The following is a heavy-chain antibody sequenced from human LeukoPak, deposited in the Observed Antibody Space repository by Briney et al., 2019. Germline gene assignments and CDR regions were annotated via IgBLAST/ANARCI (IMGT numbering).Heavy chain of an antibody. D-gene: IGHD6-19*01. Sequence: GGSLRLSCAASGFTFSSYAMSWVRQAPGKGLEWVSAISGSGGSTYYADSVKGRFTISRDNSKNTLYLQKNSLRAEDTAVYYCAKASRSSGWLAYYYYGMDVWGKGTTVTVSS. CDR1: GFTFSSYA. J-gene: IGHJ6*04. V-gene: IGHV3-23*01. CDR2: ISGSGGST. CDR3: AKASRSSGWLAYYYYGMDV.